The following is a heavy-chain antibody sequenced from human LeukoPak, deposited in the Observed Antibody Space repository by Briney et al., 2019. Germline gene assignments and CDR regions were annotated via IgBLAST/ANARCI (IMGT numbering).Heavy chain of an antibody. CDR3: ARDEVRAYCGGDCYSYFDY. CDR2: INPSGGST. J-gene: IGHJ4*02. D-gene: IGHD2-21*02. CDR1: GYTFTSYY. V-gene: IGHV1-46*01. Sequence: ASVKVSCKASGYTFTSYYMHWVRQAPGQGLEWMGIINPSGGSTSYAQKFQGRVTMTRDTSTSTVHMELSSLRSEDTAVYYCARDEVRAYCGGDCYSYFDYWGQGTLVTVSS.